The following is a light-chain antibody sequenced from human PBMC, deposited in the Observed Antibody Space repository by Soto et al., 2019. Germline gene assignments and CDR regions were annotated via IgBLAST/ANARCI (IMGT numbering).Light chain of an antibody. CDR1: NSNIGSNT. CDR3: AAWEDSLSGPV. J-gene: IGLJ2*01. CDR2: SNN. Sequence: LTQPPSASGTPGPRVTISCSGRNSNIGSNTVNWYQQLPGAAPNLLIYSNNKRPPGVPDRFSGSKSGASASLAISGLQSEDEADYYCAAWEDSLSGPVFGGGTKVTVL. V-gene: IGLV1-44*01.